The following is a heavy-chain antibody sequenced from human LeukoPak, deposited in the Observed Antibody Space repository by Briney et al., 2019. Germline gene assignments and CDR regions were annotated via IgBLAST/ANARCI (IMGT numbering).Heavy chain of an antibody. CDR2: IIPIFGTA. V-gene: IGHV1-69*13. J-gene: IGHJ6*02. CDR1: GGTFSSYA. Sequence: EASVKVSCKASGGTFSSYAISWVRQAPGQGLEWMGGIIPIFGTANYAQKFQGRVTITADDSTSTAYMELSSLRSEDTAVYYCARLTTSGDYYYYGMDVWGQGTTVTVSS. D-gene: IGHD1-1*01. CDR3: ARLTTSGDYYYYGMDV.